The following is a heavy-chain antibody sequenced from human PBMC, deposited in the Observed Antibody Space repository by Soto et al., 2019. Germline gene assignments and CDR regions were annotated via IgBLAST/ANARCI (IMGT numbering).Heavy chain of an antibody. D-gene: IGHD3-10*01. CDR2: IRSKANSYAT. J-gene: IGHJ6*02. Sequence: GGSLRLSCAASGFTFSGSAMHWVRQASGKGLEWVGRIRSKANSYATAYAASVKGRFTISRDDSKNTAYLQMNSLKTEDTAVYYCTRHRRIWFGELTYYYGMDVWGQGTTVIVSS. CDR3: TRHRRIWFGELTYYYGMDV. CDR1: GFTFSGSA. V-gene: IGHV3-73*01.